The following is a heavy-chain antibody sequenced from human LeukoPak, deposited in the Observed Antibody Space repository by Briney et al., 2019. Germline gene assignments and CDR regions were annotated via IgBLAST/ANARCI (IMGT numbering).Heavy chain of an antibody. CDR1: GYTFTSYD. CDR2: MNPNSGNT. Sequence: ASVKVSCKASGYTFTSYDINWVRQATGQGLEWMGWMNPNSGNTGYAQKFQGRVTMTRNTSISTAYMELSSLRSEDTAVYYCARTLWFGESYYYYGMDVWGQGTTVTVSS. D-gene: IGHD3-10*01. V-gene: IGHV1-8*01. CDR3: ARTLWFGESYYYYGMDV. J-gene: IGHJ6*02.